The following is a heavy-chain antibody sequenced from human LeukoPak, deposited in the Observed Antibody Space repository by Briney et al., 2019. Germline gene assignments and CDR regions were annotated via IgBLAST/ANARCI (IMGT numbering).Heavy chain of an antibody. D-gene: IGHD3-10*01. CDR2: INPNSGGT. J-gene: IGHJ6*02. CDR1: GYTFTSYY. CDR3: ARDGVVRGGVTGYYYYYYGMDV. V-gene: IGHV1-2*02. Sequence: GASVKVSCKASGYTFTSYYMHWVRQARGQGLEWMGWINPNSGGTNYAQKFQGRVTMTRDTSISTAYMELSRLRSDDTAVYYCARDGVVRGGVTGYYYYYYGMDVWGQGTTVTVSS.